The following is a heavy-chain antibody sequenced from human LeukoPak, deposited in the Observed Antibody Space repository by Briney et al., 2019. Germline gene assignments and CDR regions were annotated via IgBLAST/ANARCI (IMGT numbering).Heavy chain of an antibody. J-gene: IGHJ6*02. V-gene: IGHV4-59*01. CDR2: IYYSGTT. CDR1: GGSISSYY. CDR3: ARIAPYSSSWYVPQYYYGMDV. Sequence: SETLSLTCTVSGGSISSYYWSWIRQPPGKGLEWIGYIYYSGTTNYNPSLKSRVTISVDTSKNQFSLKLSSVTAADTAVYYCARIAPYSSSWYVPQYYYGMDVWGQGTTVTVSS. D-gene: IGHD6-13*01.